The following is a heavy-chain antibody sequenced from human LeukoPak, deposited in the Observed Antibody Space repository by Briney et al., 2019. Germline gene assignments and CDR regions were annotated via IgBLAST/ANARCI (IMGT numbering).Heavy chain of an antibody. Sequence: GGSLRLSCAPSGFIFSSHAMSWVRQAPGKGLEWVSGITGSCDSTYYADSVMGRFTIYRDNYKNALYLQINSLRAVDTDVYYCARIRVYSYGYRDAFDIWGQGTMVTVSS. CDR3: ARIRVYSYGYRDAFDI. D-gene: IGHD5-18*01. CDR1: GFIFSSHA. V-gene: IGHV3-23*01. CDR2: ITGSCDST. J-gene: IGHJ3*02.